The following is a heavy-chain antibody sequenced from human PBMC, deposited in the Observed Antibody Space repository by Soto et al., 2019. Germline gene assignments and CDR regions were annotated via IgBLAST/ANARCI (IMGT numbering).Heavy chain of an antibody. CDR1: GYSFTSYW. D-gene: IGHD4-4*01. Sequence: GESREMSWKGSGYSFTSYWIGWVRQMPGKGLEWMGIIYPGDSDTRYSPSFQGQVTISADKSISTAYLQWSSLKASDTAMYYCASGPEEINDYSIYYWGQVSPFTVSS. J-gene: IGHJ4*02. V-gene: IGHV5-51*03. CDR3: ASGPEEINDYSIYY. CDR2: IYPGDSDT.